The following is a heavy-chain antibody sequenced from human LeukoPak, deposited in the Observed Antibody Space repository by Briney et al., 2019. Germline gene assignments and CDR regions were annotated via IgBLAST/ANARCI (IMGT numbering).Heavy chain of an antibody. D-gene: IGHD3-22*01. J-gene: IGHJ4*02. CDR1: GGSISSYY. V-gene: IGHV4-59*12. CDR3: AREHNDSSGYYYYFDY. Sequence: SETLSLTCTVSGGSISSYYWSWIRQPPGKGLEWIGYIYYSGSTNYNPSLKSRVTISVDTSKNQFSLKLSSVTAADTAAYYCAREHNDSSGYYYYFDYWGQGTLVTVSS. CDR2: IYYSGST.